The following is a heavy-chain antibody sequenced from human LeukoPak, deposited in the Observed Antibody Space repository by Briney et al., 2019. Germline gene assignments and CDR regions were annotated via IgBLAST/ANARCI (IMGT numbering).Heavy chain of an antibody. Sequence: ASVKVSCKASGYTFTSYYMHWVRQAPGQGLEWMGIINPCGGSTSYAQKFQGRVTMTRDTSTSTVYMELSSLRSEDTAVYYCARERRGGYDVDYWGQGTLVTVSS. CDR3: ARERRGGYDVDY. V-gene: IGHV1-46*01. CDR2: INPCGGST. CDR1: GYTFTSYY. D-gene: IGHD5-12*01. J-gene: IGHJ4*02.